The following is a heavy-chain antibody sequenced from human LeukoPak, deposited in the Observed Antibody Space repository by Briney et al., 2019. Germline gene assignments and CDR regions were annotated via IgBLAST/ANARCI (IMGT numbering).Heavy chain of an antibody. CDR2: ISAYNGST. D-gene: IGHD3-9*01. CDR1: GYTFSNFD. Sequence: GASVKVSCKASGYTFSNFDISWVRQAPGQGLEWMGWISAYNGSTNYAQKLQGRLTMTSDTSTSTVYMELSSLRSEDTAVYYCARSSAYYNEADMWGQGTMVTVSS. CDR3: ARSSAYYNEADM. J-gene: IGHJ3*02. V-gene: IGHV1-18*01.